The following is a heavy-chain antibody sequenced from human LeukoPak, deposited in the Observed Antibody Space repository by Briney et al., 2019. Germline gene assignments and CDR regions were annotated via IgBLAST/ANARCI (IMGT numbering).Heavy chain of an antibody. Sequence: GGSLRLSCAASGFTFNSYAMNWVRQAPGKGLEWVAVISYDGSNKYYADSVKGRFTISRDNSKNTLYLQMNSLRVEDTAVYYCAREAATSDFDYWGQGTLVTVSS. D-gene: IGHD2-15*01. J-gene: IGHJ4*02. V-gene: IGHV3-30-3*01. CDR1: GFTFNSYA. CDR2: ISYDGSNK. CDR3: AREAATSDFDY.